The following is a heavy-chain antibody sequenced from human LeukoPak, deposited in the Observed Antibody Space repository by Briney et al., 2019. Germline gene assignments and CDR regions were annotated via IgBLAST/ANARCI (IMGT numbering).Heavy chain of an antibody. CDR3: ARGGGSRPFYQFDP. Sequence: ASVKVSCKASGYTLTSYYIHWVRQAPGQGLEWMGIINPSGGITSYAHKFQGRVTLTRDTSTSTVYMQLSGLRSDDTAVYYCARGGGSRPFYQFDPWGQGTLVSVSS. CDR2: INPSGGIT. D-gene: IGHD2-2*01. CDR1: GYTLTSYY. V-gene: IGHV1-46*01. J-gene: IGHJ5*02.